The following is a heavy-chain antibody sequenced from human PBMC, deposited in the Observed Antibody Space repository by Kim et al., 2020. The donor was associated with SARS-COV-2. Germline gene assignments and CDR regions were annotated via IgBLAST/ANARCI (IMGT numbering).Heavy chain of an antibody. J-gene: IGHJ3*02. Sequence: SETLSLTCAVYGGSFSGYYWSWIRQPPGKGLEWIGEINHSGSTNYNPSLKSRVTISVDTSKNQFSLKLSSVTAADTAVYYCARGGYNWNYGPPHRPFDAFDIWGQGTMVTVSS. CDR2: INHSGST. CDR1: GGSFSGYY. V-gene: IGHV4-34*01. CDR3: ARGGYNWNYGPPHRPFDAFDI. D-gene: IGHD1-7*01.